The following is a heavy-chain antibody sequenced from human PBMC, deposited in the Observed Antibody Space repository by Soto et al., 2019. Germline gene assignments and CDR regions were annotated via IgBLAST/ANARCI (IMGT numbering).Heavy chain of an antibody. CDR1: GGTFGSYA. D-gene: IGHD2-2*01. CDR3: ARSQGSSTSLEIYYYYYYGMDV. Sequence: QVQLVQSGAEVKKPGSSVKVSCKASGGTFGSYAISWVRQAPGQGLEWMGGIIPITATANYAQKFQGRVTLTADESPSTAAVQLSSLRSEDTAVYYCARSQGSSTSLEIYYYYYYGMDVWGQGTTVTVSS. CDR2: IIPITATA. V-gene: IGHV1-69*01. J-gene: IGHJ6*02.